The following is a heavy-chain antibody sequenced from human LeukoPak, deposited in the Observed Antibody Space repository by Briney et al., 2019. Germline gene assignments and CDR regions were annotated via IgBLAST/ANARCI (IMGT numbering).Heavy chain of an antibody. Sequence: GASVKDSCKASGYSFTTYGISWVRQAPGQGLEWMGWISANNNNTDNVQKLQGRVTMTTDTSTSTAYMELRSLRSDDTAVYYCARALYHTFDYWGQGTLVTVSS. CDR1: GYSFTTYG. CDR3: ARALYHTFDY. D-gene: IGHD2-2*01. CDR2: ISANNNNT. J-gene: IGHJ4*02. V-gene: IGHV1-18*01.